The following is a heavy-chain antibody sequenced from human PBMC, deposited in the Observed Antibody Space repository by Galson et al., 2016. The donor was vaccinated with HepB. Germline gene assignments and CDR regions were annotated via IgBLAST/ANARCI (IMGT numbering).Heavy chain of an antibody. V-gene: IGHV1-69*13. Sequence: SVKVSCKASGGTFSNFAISWVRQAPGQGLEWMGGSIPVFGSANYAQKFQDRVTMTADESTSTAYLELSSLRSDDTAVYYCARPKGYSNSLFAGFDPWGQGALVTVCS. CDR3: ARPKGYSNSLFAGFDP. CDR2: SIPVFGSA. D-gene: IGHD5-18*01. CDR1: GGTFSNFA. J-gene: IGHJ5*02.